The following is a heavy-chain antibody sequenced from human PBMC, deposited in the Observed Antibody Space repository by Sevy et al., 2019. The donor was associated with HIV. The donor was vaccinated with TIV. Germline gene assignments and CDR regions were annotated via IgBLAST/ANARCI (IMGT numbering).Heavy chain of an antibody. Sequence: ASVKVSCKASGYTFTSYGISWVRQAPGQGLEWMGWISAYNGNTNYAQKLQGRVTMTTDTSTSTAYMELRSLRSDDTADYYCARVSVEMATILRVLSPGASVDYWGQGTLVTVSS. CDR1: GYTFTSYG. CDR2: ISAYNGNT. D-gene: IGHD5-12*01. CDR3: ARVSVEMATILRVLSPGASVDY. V-gene: IGHV1-18*01. J-gene: IGHJ4*02.